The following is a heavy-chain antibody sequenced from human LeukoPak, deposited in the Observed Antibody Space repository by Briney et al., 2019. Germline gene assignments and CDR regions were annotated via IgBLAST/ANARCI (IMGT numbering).Heavy chain of an antibody. V-gene: IGHV4-59*01. CDR1: GVSISNYY. Sequence: SETLSLTCSVSGVSISNYYWTWIRQPPGKGLEWVGYVYYSGNTNYNPSLKSRVTISVDTSKNQFSLRLTSVTAADTAVYYCAREMWGGSGWQFDYWGQGTLVTVSS. CDR2: VYYSGNT. J-gene: IGHJ4*02. CDR3: AREMWGGSGWQFDY. D-gene: IGHD6-19*01.